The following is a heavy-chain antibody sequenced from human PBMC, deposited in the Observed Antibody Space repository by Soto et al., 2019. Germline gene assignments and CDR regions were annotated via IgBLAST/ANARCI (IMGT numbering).Heavy chain of an antibody. V-gene: IGHV1-69*12. Sequence: QVQLLQSGAEVKKPGSSVKVSCMTSAGTFSSYATSWVRQAPGQGLEWMGGIIPMFGTTNYSQNFQGRVTITADESTRIAYMELHSLRSEDTAVYYCARTRIAAAYNHYYYYGMDSWSLGTTVTVSS. CDR2: IIPMFGTT. CDR1: AGTFSSYA. D-gene: IGHD6-13*01. J-gene: IGHJ6*02. CDR3: ARTRIAAAYNHYYYYGMDS.